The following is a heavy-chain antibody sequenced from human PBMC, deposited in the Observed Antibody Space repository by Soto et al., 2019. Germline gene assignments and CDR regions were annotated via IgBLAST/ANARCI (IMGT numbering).Heavy chain of an antibody. CDR1: GFTFSNYA. CDR2: ISGSGGSA. Sequence: PGGSLRLSCAASGFTFSNYAMTWVRQGPGKGLEWVSAISGSGGSAYYADSVKGRFTISRDNSKNTLYLQMNSLRAGDSGVYYCAKDPYSGVLVPVAIGFDPWGPGTLVTAPQ. V-gene: IGHV3-23*01. J-gene: IGHJ5*02. D-gene: IGHD2-2*01. CDR3: AKDPYSGVLVPVAIGFDP.